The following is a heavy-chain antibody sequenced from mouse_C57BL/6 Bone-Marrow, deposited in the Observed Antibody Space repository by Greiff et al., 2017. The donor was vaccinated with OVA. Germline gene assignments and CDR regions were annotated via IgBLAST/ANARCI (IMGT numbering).Heavy chain of an antibody. CDR2: IDPATGGT. D-gene: IGHD1-1*01. CDR1: GYTFTDYE. V-gene: IGHV1-15*01. CDR3: TREFMTRFAY. J-gene: IGHJ3*01. Sequence: QVQLQQSGAELVRPGASVTLSCKASGYTFTDYEMHWVKQTPVHGLEWIGAIDPATGGTAYNPKFKGKAILTADKSSSTAYMELRSLTSEDSAVYYWTREFMTRFAYWGQGTLVTVSA.